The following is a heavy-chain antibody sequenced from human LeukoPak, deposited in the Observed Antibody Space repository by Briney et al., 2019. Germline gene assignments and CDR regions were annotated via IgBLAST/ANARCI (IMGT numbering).Heavy chain of an antibody. D-gene: IGHD6-19*01. CDR1: GFTFSSYS. CDR3: ARDLLQGVQWLVGRDY. V-gene: IGHV3-21*01. CDR2: ISSSSSCI. J-gene: IGHJ4*02. Sequence: RGSLRLSCAASGFTFSSYSRNWVRQAPGKGLEWVSSISSSSSCIYYAASVKGRFTTSRDNAKNSLYLQMNILRAEDTAVYYCARDLLQGVQWLVGRDYWGQGTLVAVSS.